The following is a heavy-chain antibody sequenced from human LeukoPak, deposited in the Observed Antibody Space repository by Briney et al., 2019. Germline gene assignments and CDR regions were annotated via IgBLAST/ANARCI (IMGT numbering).Heavy chain of an antibody. V-gene: IGHV3-66*01. CDR3: ATRNYDILTGSLNWFDP. Sequence: GGSLRLSCAASGFTVSSNYMSWVRQAPGKGLEWVSVIYSGGSTYYADSVKGRFTISRDNSKNTLYLQMNSLRAEDTAVYYCATRNYDILTGSLNWFDPWGQGTLVTVSS. J-gene: IGHJ5*02. CDR1: GFTVSSNY. CDR2: IYSGGST. D-gene: IGHD3-9*01.